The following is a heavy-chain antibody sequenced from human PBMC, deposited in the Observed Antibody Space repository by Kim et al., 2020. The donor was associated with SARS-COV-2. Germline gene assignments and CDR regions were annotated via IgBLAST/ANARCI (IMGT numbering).Heavy chain of an antibody. V-gene: IGHV3-15*01. CDR2: T. Sequence: TDYASPVKGRFAISRDDSKNTLYLQMNSLKFADTAVYYCTTDLGIYGMGFWGQGTTVTVSS. J-gene: IGHJ6*02. D-gene: IGHD2-15*01. CDR3: TTDLGIYGMGF.